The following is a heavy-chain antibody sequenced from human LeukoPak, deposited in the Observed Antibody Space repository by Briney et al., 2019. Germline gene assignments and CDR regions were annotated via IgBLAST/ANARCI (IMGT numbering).Heavy chain of an antibody. CDR3: ARVNHDHGDYVWLKGGQPNPTYYYYGMDV. V-gene: IGHV1-69*02. CDR2: IIPILGIA. Sequence: GSSVKVSCKASGGTFSSYTISWVRQAPGQGLEWMGRIIPILGIANYAQKFQGRVTITADKSTSTAYMELSSLRSEDTAVYYCARVNHDHGDYVWLKGGQPNPTYYYYGMDVWGQGTTVTVSS. D-gene: IGHD4-17*01. CDR1: GGTFSSYT. J-gene: IGHJ6*02.